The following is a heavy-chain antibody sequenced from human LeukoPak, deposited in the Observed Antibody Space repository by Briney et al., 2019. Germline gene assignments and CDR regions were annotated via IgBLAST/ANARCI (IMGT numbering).Heavy chain of an antibody. CDR3: ARVGYCSGGSCSGFDY. CDR1: GYSISSSNW. CDR2: IYYSGST. J-gene: IGHJ4*02. D-gene: IGHD2-15*01. V-gene: IGHV4-28*01. Sequence: SETLSLTCAVSGYSISSSNWWGWIRQPPGKGLEWIGYIYYSGSTYYNPSLKSRVTMSVDTSKNQFSLKLSSVTAVDTAVYYCARVGYCSGGSCSGFDYWGQGTLVTVPS.